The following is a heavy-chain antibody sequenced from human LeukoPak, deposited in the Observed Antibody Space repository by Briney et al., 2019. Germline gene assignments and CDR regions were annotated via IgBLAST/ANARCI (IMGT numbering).Heavy chain of an antibody. V-gene: IGHV3-7*03. CDR2: IKQDGSEK. Sequence: GALRLSCAASGFTFSSYWMSWVRQAPGKGLEWVANIKQDGSEKYYVDSVKGRFTISRDNAKDSLYLQMNSLRAEDTAVYYCAELGITMIGGVWGKGTTVTISS. CDR3: AELGITMIGGV. J-gene: IGHJ6*04. D-gene: IGHD3-10*02. CDR1: GFTFSSYW.